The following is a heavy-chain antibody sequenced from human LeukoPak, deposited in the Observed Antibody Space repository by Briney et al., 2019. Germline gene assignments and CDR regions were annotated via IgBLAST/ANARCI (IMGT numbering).Heavy chain of an antibody. V-gene: IGHV4-34*01. CDR2: INHSGST. CDR3: ARYRGGGYNYLDY. CDR1: GGSFSGYY. Sequence: SETLSLTCAVYGGSFSGYYWTWIRQPPGKGLDWIGEINHSGSTCYNPSLKSRVTMSVDTSENQFSLKLSSVTAADTAVYYCARYRGGGYNYLDYWGQGTLVTVSS. D-gene: IGHD5-24*01. J-gene: IGHJ4*02.